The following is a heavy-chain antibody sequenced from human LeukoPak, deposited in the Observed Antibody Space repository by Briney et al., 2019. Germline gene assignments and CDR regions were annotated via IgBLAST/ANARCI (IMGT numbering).Heavy chain of an antibody. Sequence: GGSLRLSCAASGFTFSDYYMSWIHQAPGKGLEWVSYISSSGSTIYHADSVKGRFTISRDNAKNSLYLQMNSLRAEDTAVYYCARRGYGSGSYSADAFDIWGQGTMVTVSS. CDR2: ISSSGSTI. D-gene: IGHD3-10*01. V-gene: IGHV3-11*01. CDR3: ARRGYGSGSYSADAFDI. J-gene: IGHJ3*02. CDR1: GFTFSDYY.